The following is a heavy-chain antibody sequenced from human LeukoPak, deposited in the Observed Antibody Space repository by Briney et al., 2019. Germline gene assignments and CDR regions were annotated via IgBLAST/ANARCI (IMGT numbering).Heavy chain of an antibody. CDR2: ISYDGSNK. V-gene: IGHV3-30*18. J-gene: IGHJ5*02. CDR1: GFTFSSYE. Sequence: PGGSLRLSCAASGFTFSSYEMNWVRQAPGKGLEWVAFISYDGSNKFYADSVKGRFTISRDNSKNTLFLQMNSLRAADTAIYYCAKDYDSEGYVGFYRLAQNFFDPWGQGTLVTVSS. D-gene: IGHD5-12*01. CDR3: AKDYDSEGYVGFYRLAQNFFDP.